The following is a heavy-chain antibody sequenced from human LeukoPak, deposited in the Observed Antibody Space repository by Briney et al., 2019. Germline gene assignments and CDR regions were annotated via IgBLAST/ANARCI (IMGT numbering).Heavy chain of an antibody. CDR3: STVGSSAADPYDY. CDR2: IIPMFVTT. CDR1: GGTFTSYG. V-gene: IGHV1-69*13. Sequence: SVKVSCKASGGTFTSYGISWVRHAPGQGLEWMGAIIPMFVTTNYAQKFQGRVTITADQSTRTAYMEMSSLRSEDTALYYCSTVGSSAADPYDYWGQGTLVTVSS. D-gene: IGHD2-2*01. J-gene: IGHJ4*02.